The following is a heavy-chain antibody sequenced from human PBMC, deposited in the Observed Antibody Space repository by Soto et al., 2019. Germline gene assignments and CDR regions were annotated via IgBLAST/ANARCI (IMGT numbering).Heavy chain of an antibody. D-gene: IGHD6-13*01. Sequence: SVSNAWMNWVRQTPGKGLEWVGRIKSRADGGTTDNAAPVKGRFTISRDDSKNTLYLQVNSLKTEDTAVYYCTTWYRGGFDLWGRGTLVTVSS. J-gene: IGHJ2*01. V-gene: IGHV3-15*07. CDR2: IKSRADGGTT. CDR1: SVSNAW. CDR3: TTWYRGGFDL.